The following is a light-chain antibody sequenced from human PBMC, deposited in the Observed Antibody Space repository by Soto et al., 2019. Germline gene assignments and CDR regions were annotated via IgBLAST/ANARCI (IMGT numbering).Light chain of an antibody. CDR1: SSNLGSGFD. Sequence: QSALTQPPSVSGAPGQRVTISCTGSSSNLGSGFDVQWYQQLPGTAPKLLIYYNDNRPSGVPDRFSGSKSGTSASLAITGLQADDAADYYCQSYDSSRSGHVVFGGGTKVTVL. CDR3: QSYDSSRSGHVV. J-gene: IGLJ2*01. V-gene: IGLV1-40*01. CDR2: YND.